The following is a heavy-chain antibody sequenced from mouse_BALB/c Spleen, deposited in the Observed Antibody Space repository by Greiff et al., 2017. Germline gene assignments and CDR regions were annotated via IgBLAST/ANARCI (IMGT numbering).Heavy chain of an antibody. CDR3: ATWLPYAMDY. V-gene: IGHV2-6-5*01. D-gene: IGHD2-2*01. Sequence: VQLQQSGPGLVAPSQSLSITCTVSGFSLTDYGVSWVRQPPGKGLEWLGVIWGGGSTYYNSALKSRLSISKDNSKSQVVLKMNSLQTADTAMYYCATWLPYAMDYWGQGTSVTVSS. CDR2: IWGGGST. CDR1: GFSLTDYG. J-gene: IGHJ4*01.